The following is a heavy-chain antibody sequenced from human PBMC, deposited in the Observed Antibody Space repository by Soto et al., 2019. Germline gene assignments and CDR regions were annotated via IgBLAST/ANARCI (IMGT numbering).Heavy chain of an antibody. CDR3: ARDRQVATRSYNWFDP. V-gene: IGHV3-21*01. CDR1: GFTFSSYS. D-gene: IGHD5-12*01. J-gene: IGHJ5*02. Sequence: PGGSLRLSCAASGFTFSSYSMNWARQAPGKGLEWVSSISSSSSYIYYADSVKGRFTISRDNAKNSLYLQMNSLRAEDTAVYYCARDRQVATRSYNWFDPWGQGTLVTVSS. CDR2: ISSSSSYI.